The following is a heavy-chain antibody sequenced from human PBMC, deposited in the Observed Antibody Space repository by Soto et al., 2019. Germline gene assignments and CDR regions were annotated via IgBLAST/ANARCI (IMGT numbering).Heavy chain of an antibody. D-gene: IGHD3-10*01. J-gene: IGHJ4*02. CDR2: ISWNSGSI. CDR3: AKDMDTEITMFRGIGY. V-gene: IGHV3-9*01. Sequence: EVQLVESGGGLVQPGRSLRLSCAASGFTFDDYAMHWVRQAPGKGLEWVSGISWNSGSIGYADSVKGRFTISRDNAKNSLYLQMNSLRAEDTALYYCAKDMDTEITMFRGIGYWGQGTLVTVSS. CDR1: GFTFDDYA.